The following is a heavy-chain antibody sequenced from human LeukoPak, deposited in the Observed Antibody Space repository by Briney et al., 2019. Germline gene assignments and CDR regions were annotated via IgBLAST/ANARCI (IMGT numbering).Heavy chain of an antibody. Sequence: GESLKISCKGSGYTFTTYWISWVRQMPGKGLEGMGIIYPGDSDTRYSPSFEGQVTISADKSISTAYLQWNSLKASDTAMYYCARHGSGGFYDSSAYYYYLDSWGQGSLVPVSS. CDR1: GYTFTTYW. CDR3: ARHGSGGFYDSSAYYYYLDS. J-gene: IGHJ4*02. V-gene: IGHV5-51*01. D-gene: IGHD3-22*01. CDR2: IYPGDSDT.